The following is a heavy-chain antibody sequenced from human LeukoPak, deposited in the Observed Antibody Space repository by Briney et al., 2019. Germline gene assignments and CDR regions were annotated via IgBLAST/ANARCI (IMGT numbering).Heavy chain of an antibody. J-gene: IGHJ3*02. Sequence: SETLSLTCAVYGGSFSGYYWSWIRQPPGKGLEWIGEINHSGSTNYNPSLKSRVTISVDTSKNQFSLKLSSVTAADTAVYYCARGGVVVPVSFDIWGQGTMVTVSS. V-gene: IGHV4-34*01. CDR2: INHSGST. D-gene: IGHD2-2*01. CDR3: ARGGVVVPVSFDI. CDR1: GGSFSGYY.